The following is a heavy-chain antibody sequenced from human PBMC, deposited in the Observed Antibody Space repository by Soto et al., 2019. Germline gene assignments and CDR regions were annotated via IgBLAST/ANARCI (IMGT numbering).Heavy chain of an antibody. D-gene: IGHD3-10*01. Sequence: PSETLSLTCTVSGGCISSSSYYWGWIRRPPGKGLEWIGSIYYSGSTYYNPSLKSRVTISVDTSKNQFSLKLSSLIAADTAVYYCARHSPPFFYGSGPWDVWGQGTTVTVSS. J-gene: IGHJ6*02. CDR3: ARHSPPFFYGSGPWDV. CDR2: IYYSGST. V-gene: IGHV4-39*01. CDR1: GGCISSSSYY.